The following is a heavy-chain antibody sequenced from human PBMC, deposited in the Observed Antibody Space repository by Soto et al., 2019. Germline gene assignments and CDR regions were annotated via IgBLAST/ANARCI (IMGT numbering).Heavy chain of an antibody. CDR1: GGSISSSSYY. D-gene: IGHD2-15*01. CDR3: ARHPNAPDIVVVVAAYYFDY. V-gene: IGHV4-39*01. CDR2: IYYSGST. Sequence: QLQLQESGPGLVKPSETLSLTCTVSGGSISSSSYYWGWIRQPPGKGLEWIGSIYYSGSTYYNPSLKSRVTISVDTSKNQFSLKLSSVTAADTAVYYCARHPNAPDIVVVVAAYYFDYWGQGTLVTVSS. J-gene: IGHJ4*02.